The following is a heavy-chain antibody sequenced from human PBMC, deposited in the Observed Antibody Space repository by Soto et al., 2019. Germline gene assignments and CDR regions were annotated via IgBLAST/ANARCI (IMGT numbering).Heavy chain of an antibody. CDR1: GGSISSGGYY. Sequence: PSETLSLTCTVSGGSISSGGYYWSWIRQHPGKGVEWIGYIYYSGSTYYNPSLKSRVTLSVDTSKNPFSLKLSSVTAADTALYYCALHDNSGSRGFQHWAQGTLVTVSS. CDR3: ALHDNSGSRGFQH. D-gene: IGHD3-22*01. CDR2: IYYSGST. V-gene: IGHV4-31*03. J-gene: IGHJ1*01.